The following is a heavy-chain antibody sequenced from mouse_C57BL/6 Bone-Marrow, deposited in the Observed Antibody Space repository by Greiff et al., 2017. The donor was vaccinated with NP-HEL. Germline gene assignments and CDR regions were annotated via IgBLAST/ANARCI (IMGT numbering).Heavy chain of an antibody. CDR2: INPSTGGT. CDR1: GYSFTGYY. V-gene: IGHV1-42*01. D-gene: IGHD2-1*01. Sequence: VQLQQSGPELVKPGASVKISCKASGYSFTGYYMNWVKQSPEKSLEWIGEINPSTGGTTYNQKFKAKATLTVDKSSSTAYMQLKSLTSEDSAVYYCGNYYFDYWGQGTTLTVSS. CDR3: GNYYFDY. J-gene: IGHJ2*01.